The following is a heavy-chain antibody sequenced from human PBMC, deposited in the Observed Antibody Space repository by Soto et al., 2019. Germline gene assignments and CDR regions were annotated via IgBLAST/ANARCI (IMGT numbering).Heavy chain of an antibody. J-gene: IGHJ6*02. V-gene: IGHV1-2*02. CDR1: GYTFTAYY. Sequence: QVQLVQSGAEVKEPGDSVRVSCEASGYTFTAYYIHWVRQAPGQGLEWMEWINPKFGDTTYAQDFQGRVYMTRDMSISTVYMELSRLTSDDTAIYYCARNMDYYYGPGSGNGHGFWGQGTTVTVFS. D-gene: IGHD3-10*01. CDR2: INPKFGDT. CDR3: ARNMDYYYGPGSGNGHGF.